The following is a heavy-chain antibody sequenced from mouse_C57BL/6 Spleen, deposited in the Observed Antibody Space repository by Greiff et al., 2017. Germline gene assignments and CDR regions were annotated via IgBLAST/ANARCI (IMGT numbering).Heavy chain of an antibody. CDR2: ITPSTGGT. CDR3: ARGGLLGRSWYFDV. CDR1: GYTFTSYW. D-gene: IGHD4-1*01. J-gene: IGHJ1*03. Sequence: QVQLQQPGTELVKPGASVKLSCKACGYTFTSYWMHWVKQRPGQGLEWIGNITPSTGGTNYNEKFKSKATLTVDKSSSTAYMQLSSLTSEDSEVYYGARGGLLGRSWYFDVWGTGTTGTVSS. V-gene: IGHV1-53*01.